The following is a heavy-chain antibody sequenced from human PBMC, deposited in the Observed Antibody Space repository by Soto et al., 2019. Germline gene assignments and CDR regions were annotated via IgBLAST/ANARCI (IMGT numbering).Heavy chain of an antibody. Sequence: SVKVSYKASGYTFTSYYMHWVRQAPGQGLEWMGIINPSGGSTSYAQKFQGRVTMTRDTSTSTVYMELSSLRSEDTAVYYCARDRPTGSIAARLWFDPWGQGTLVTVSS. V-gene: IGHV1-46*01. D-gene: IGHD6-6*01. CDR1: GYTFTSYY. CDR2: INPSGGST. CDR3: ARDRPTGSIAARLWFDP. J-gene: IGHJ5*02.